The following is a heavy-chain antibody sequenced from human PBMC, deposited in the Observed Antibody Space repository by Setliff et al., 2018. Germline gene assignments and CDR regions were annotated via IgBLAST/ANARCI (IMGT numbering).Heavy chain of an antibody. CDR3: ARDRRRYSSGWSLFDY. D-gene: IGHD6-19*01. Sequence: PGGSLRLSCAASGFTVSSNYMSWVRQAPGKGLEWVAVISYDGSNKYYADSVKGRFTISRDNSKNTLYLQMNSLRPEDTAVYYCARDRRRYSSGWSLFDYWGQGTLVTVSS. CDR2: ISYDGSNK. J-gene: IGHJ4*02. V-gene: IGHV3-30*03. CDR1: GFTVSSNY.